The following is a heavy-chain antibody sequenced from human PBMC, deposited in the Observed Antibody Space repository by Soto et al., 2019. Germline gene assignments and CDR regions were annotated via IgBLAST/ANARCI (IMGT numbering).Heavy chain of an antibody. CDR3: SRPVRDNWNGYYYYGMDV. Sequence: GESLKISCKGSGYSFTSYWIGWVRQMPGKGLEWMGIIYPGDSDTRYSPSFQGQVTISADKSISTAYLQWSSLKASDTAMYYCSRPVRDNWNGYYYYGMDVWGQGTTVTVSS. J-gene: IGHJ6*02. D-gene: IGHD1-20*01. CDR2: IYPGDSDT. CDR1: GYSFTSYW. V-gene: IGHV5-51*01.